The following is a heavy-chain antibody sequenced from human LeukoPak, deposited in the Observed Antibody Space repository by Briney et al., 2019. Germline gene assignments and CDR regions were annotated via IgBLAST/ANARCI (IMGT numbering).Heavy chain of an antibody. D-gene: IGHD6-19*01. V-gene: IGHV4-34*01. J-gene: IGHJ3*02. CDR2: INHSGST. Sequence: PSETLSLTCAVYGGSFSGYYWSWIRQPPGKGLEWIGEINHSGSTNYNPSLKSRVTISVDTSKNQFSLKLSSVTAADTAVYYCAKEAGLAGTAFDIWGQGTMATVSS. CDR1: GGSFSGYY. CDR3: AKEAGLAGTAFDI.